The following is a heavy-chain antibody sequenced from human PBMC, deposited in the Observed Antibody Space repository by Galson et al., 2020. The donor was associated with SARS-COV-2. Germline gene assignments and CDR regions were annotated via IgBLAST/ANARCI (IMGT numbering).Heavy chain of an antibody. D-gene: IGHD1-1*01. Sequence: GGSLRLSCAASGFTLSNAWMNWVRQVSGKGLEWVGRSKHKADGGTTDYAAPVKDRFTISRDDSKNTLYLQMNSLKTEDTAVYYCTTGYTATWHDRRWGQGTQVTVSS. J-gene: IGHJ4*02. CDR1: GFTLSNAW. CDR3: TTGYTATWHDRR. CDR2: SKHKADGGTT. V-gene: IGHV3-15*07.